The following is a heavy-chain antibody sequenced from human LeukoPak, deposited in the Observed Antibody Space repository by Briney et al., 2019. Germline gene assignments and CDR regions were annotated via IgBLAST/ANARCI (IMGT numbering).Heavy chain of an antibody. D-gene: IGHD4-17*01. J-gene: IGHJ4*02. CDR1: GGTFSSYA. CDR3: ARGSYGDYVSSFDY. Sequence: GASVKVSCKASGGTFSSYAISWVRQAPGQGLEWMGGIIPIFGTANYAQKFQGRVTITADKSTSTAYMELSSLRSEDTAVYYCARGSYGDYVSSFDYWGQGTLVTVSS. V-gene: IGHV1-69*06. CDR2: IIPIFGTA.